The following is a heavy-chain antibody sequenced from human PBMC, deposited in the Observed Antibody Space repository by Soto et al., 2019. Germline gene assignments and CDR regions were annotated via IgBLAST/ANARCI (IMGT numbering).Heavy chain of an antibody. CDR3: ASSLALGTPGDFDY. V-gene: IGHV1-2*02. CDR1: GFNFSSYY. D-gene: IGHD7-27*01. Sequence: ASVKVSCKASGFNFSSYYMHWVRQAPGQGLEWMAWINPKSRGTNYAQKFQGRVTVTRDTSISTVYMDLTRLTSDDTALYFCASSLALGTPGDFDYWGQGALATVSS. CDR2: INPKSRGT. J-gene: IGHJ4*02.